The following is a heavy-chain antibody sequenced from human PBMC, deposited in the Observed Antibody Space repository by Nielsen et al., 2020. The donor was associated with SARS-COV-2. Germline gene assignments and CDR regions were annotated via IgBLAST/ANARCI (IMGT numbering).Heavy chain of an antibody. CDR3: ASGDYGDYVSFDH. Sequence: GGSLRLSCGASGFTIRGSYMSRVRQAPGKGLEWVALIYSGTSSYYANSVRGRFTISRDDSKNTMYLQMNSLRVEDTALYYCASGDYGDYVSFDHWGRGSLVTVSS. CDR2: IYSGTSS. J-gene: IGHJ4*02. V-gene: IGHV3-53*01. CDR1: GFTIRGSY. D-gene: IGHD4-17*01.